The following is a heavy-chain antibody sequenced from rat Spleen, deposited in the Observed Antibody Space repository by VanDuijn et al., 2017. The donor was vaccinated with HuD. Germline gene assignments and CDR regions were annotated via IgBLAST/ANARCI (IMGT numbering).Heavy chain of an antibody. CDR2: ITSGGSDA. V-gene: IGHV5-25*01. CDR3: VHVYYAYFDY. D-gene: IGHD1-6*01. CDR1: GFTFTNFA. J-gene: IGHJ2*01. Sequence: EVQLVESGGGLVQPGRSLTLSCAASGFTFTNFAMAWVRQAPKRGLEWVTTITSGGSDAYYLDSVKGRFTISRDNAKSTLYLQMDSLRSEDTATYYCVHVYYAYFDYWGQGVMVTVSS.